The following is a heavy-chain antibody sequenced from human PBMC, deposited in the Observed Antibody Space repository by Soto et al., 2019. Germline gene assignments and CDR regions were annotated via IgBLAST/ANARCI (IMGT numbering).Heavy chain of an antibody. Sequence: QVQLVESGGGLVKPGGSLRLSCAASGFTFSDYYMSWIRQAPGNGLEWVSYISSSAGTISYADSVKGRFTISRDNAKNSLYLQMNSLRAEDTAVYYCARAMYSSKTDFDYWGQGTLVTVSS. CDR2: ISSSAGTI. D-gene: IGHD6-13*01. V-gene: IGHV3-11*01. CDR3: ARAMYSSKTDFDY. J-gene: IGHJ4*02. CDR1: GFTFSDYY.